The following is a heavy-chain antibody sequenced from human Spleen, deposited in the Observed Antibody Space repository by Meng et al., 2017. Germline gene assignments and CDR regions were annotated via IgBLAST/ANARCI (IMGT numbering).Heavy chain of an antibody. CDR1: GFTFDDYT. V-gene: IGHV3-21*01. J-gene: IGHJ6*02. Sequence: GESLKISCAASGFTFDDYTMHWVRQAPGKGLEWVSGIRTSSSYIYYADSVKGRFTISRDNTKNSLYLQINSLRAEDTAVYYCARDLIRPYDILSGYSGTYYYYGMDVWGQGTTVTVSS. CDR2: IRTSSSYI. CDR3: ARDLIRPYDILSGYSGTYYYYGMDV. D-gene: IGHD3-9*01.